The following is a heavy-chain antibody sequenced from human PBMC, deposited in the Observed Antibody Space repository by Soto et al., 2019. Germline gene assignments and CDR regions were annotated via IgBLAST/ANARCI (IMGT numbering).Heavy chain of an antibody. V-gene: IGHV3-53*01. CDR3: TGDSSSSPYYYGMDV. J-gene: IGHJ6*02. CDR2: IYSGGGT. D-gene: IGHD6-6*01. Sequence: EVQLVESGGGVIQPGGSLRLSCAASGFTVSSNYMSWVRQAPGKGLEWVSVIYSGGGTYYEDSVKGRLTISSDNSKNTLYIQMNSLRAEDTAVYYCTGDSSSSPYYYGMDVWGQGTTVSVSS. CDR1: GFTVSSNY.